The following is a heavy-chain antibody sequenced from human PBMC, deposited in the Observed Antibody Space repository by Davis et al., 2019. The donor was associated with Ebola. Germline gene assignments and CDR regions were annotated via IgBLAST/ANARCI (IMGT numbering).Heavy chain of an antibody. D-gene: IGHD3-3*01. Sequence: PGGSLRLSCAASGFTFSSYAMSWVRQAPGRGLEWVSAISGSGGSTYYADSVKGRFTTSRDNSKNTLYLQMNSLRAEDTAIYYCAKDKNYDFWSGYPHDAFDIWGQGTMVTVSS. CDR3: AKDKNYDFWSGYPHDAFDI. CDR2: ISGSGGST. J-gene: IGHJ3*02. CDR1: GFTFSSYA. V-gene: IGHV3-23*01.